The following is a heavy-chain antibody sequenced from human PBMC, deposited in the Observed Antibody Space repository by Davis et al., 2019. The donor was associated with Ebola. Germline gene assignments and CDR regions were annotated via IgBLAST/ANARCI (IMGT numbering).Heavy chain of an antibody. Sequence: GESLKISCTASGLSISLYWMTWVRQAPGKGLEWVANIKEDGSEKYYLDSVKGRFTISRDNAKNSLYLQMNSLRPEDTAFYYCVRSGGWYAAFEMWGQGTMVTVSS. CDR3: VRSGGWYAAFEM. CDR1: GLSISLYW. CDR2: IKEDGSEK. D-gene: IGHD6-19*01. V-gene: IGHV3-7*03. J-gene: IGHJ3*02.